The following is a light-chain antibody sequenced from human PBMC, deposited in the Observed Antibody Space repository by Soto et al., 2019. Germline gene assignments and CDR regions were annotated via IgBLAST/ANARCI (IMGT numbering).Light chain of an antibody. CDR1: QSVLYSSNNKNY. Sequence: DIVMTQSPDSLSVSLGERATINCKSSQSVLYSSNNKNYLAWYQQKPGQPPKLLIYWASTRESGLPDRFSGSGSGTDFTLTISSLHAEDVAVYHCQQYYSPPITFGQGTRLEI. J-gene: IGKJ5*01. CDR2: WAS. CDR3: QQYYSPPIT. V-gene: IGKV4-1*01.